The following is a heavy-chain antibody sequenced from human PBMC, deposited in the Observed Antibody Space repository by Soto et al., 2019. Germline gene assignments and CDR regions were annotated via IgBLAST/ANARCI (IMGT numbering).Heavy chain of an antibody. Sequence: PGGSLRLSCAASGFTFSSYGMHWVRQAPGKGLEWVAVISYDGSNKYYADSVKGRFTISRDNSKNTLYLQMNSLRAEDTAVYYCAKNFPRQYYDFWSGSYYYYGMDVWGQGTTVTVSS. CDR1: GFTFSSYG. D-gene: IGHD3-3*01. CDR2: ISYDGSNK. CDR3: AKNFPRQYYDFWSGSYYYYGMDV. V-gene: IGHV3-30*18. J-gene: IGHJ6*02.